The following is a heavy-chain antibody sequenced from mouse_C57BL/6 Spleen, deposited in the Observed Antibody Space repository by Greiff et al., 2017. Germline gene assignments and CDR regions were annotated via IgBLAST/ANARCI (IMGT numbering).Heavy chain of an antibody. Sequence: EVHLVESGGGLVKPGGSLTLSCAASGFTFSDYGMHWVRQAPGKGLEWVGYISRGSSTIYSAEPVKGRFTFSSDNAKNPLFLHMTTLSSENTAMYYCARQYSNYAWFAYWGQGTLVTVSA. V-gene: IGHV5-17*01. CDR2: ISRGSSTI. J-gene: IGHJ3*01. CDR3: ARQYSNYAWFAY. CDR1: GFTFSDYG. D-gene: IGHD2-5*01.